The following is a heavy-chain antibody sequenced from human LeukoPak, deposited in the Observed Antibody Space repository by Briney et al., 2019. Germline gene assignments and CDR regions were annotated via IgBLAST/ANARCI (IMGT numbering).Heavy chain of an antibody. CDR1: GFTFSSYS. CDR2: ISSSSSYI. CDR3: ARGAYFDWLLSYLDY. J-gene: IGHJ4*02. D-gene: IGHD3-9*01. Sequence: GGSLRLSCAASGFTFSSYSMNWVRQAPGKGLEWVSSISSSSSYIYYADSVKGRFTISRDNAKNTLYLQMNSLRAEDTAVYYCARGAYFDWLLSYLDYWGQGTLVTVSS. V-gene: IGHV3-21*01.